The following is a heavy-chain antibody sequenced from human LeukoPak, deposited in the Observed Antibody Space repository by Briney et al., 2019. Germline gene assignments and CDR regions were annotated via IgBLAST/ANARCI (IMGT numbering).Heavy chain of an antibody. CDR3: VRTRFYGDYDDV. D-gene: IGHD4-17*01. CDR1: GYTFTSYG. V-gene: IGHV1-18*01. CDR2: ISAYNGNT. J-gene: IGHJ4*02. Sequence: ASVKVSCKASGYTFTSYGISWVRQAPGQGLEWMGWISAYNGNTNYAQKLQGRVTMTTDTSTSTAYMELRSLRSGDTAVYYCVRTRFYGDYDDVWGQGTLVTVSS.